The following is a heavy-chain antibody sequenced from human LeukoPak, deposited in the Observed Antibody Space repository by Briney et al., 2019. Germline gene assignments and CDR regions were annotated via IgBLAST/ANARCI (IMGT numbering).Heavy chain of an antibody. V-gene: IGHV3-30-3*01. J-gene: IGHJ4*02. D-gene: IGHD6-13*01. CDR1: GFTFSSYA. Sequence: GGSLRLSCAASGFTFSSYAMHWVRQAPGKGLEWVAVISYDGSNKYYADSVKGRFTISRDNSKNTLYLQMNSLRAEDTAAYYCARGGSSSFSRIDYWGQGTLVTVSS. CDR2: ISYDGSNK. CDR3: ARGGSSSFSRIDY.